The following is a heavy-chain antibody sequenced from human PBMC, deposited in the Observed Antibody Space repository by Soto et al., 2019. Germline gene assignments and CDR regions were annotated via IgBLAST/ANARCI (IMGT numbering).Heavy chain of an antibody. CDR2: IYYSGST. CDR3: ARDQGIAVAVFDY. CDR1: GGSVPSAGYY. Sequence: QVQLLESGPGLVKPSETLSLTCTVSGGSVPSAGYYWSWIRQPPGKGLEWIGYIYYSGSTNYNPSLKSRVTISVDTSKNQISLRLSSVTAADTAVYYCARDQGIAVAVFDYWGQGTLVTVSS. V-gene: IGHV4-61*08. D-gene: IGHD6-19*01. J-gene: IGHJ4*02.